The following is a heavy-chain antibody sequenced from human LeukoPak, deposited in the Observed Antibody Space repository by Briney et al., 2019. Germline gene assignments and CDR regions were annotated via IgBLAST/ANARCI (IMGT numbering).Heavy chain of an antibody. CDR2: ISSSGSNI. Sequence: PGGSLRLSRTASGFIFTSYGMNWVRQAPGKGLEWVSYISSSGSNIFYADSVKGRFTISRDQAKDSVFLQMNSLRAEDTALYFCARDAVMGATPFYFDSWGQGALVTVSS. CDR1: GFIFTSYG. J-gene: IGHJ4*02. V-gene: IGHV3-21*04. D-gene: IGHD2-15*01. CDR3: ARDAVMGATPFYFDS.